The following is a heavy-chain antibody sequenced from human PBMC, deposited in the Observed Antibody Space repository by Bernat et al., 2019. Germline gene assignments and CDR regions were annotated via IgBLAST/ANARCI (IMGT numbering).Heavy chain of an antibody. D-gene: IGHD1-26*01. CDR3: ARVAVGATFAFDI. CDR1: GYTFTGYY. J-gene: IGHJ3*02. V-gene: IGHV1-2*04. Sequence: QVQLVQSGAEVKKPGASVKVSCKASGYTFTGYYMHWVRQAPGQGLEWMGWNNPNSGGTNYAQKFQGWVTMTRDTSISTAYMELSRLRSDDTAVYYCARVAVGATFAFDIWGQGTMVTVSS. CDR2: NNPNSGGT.